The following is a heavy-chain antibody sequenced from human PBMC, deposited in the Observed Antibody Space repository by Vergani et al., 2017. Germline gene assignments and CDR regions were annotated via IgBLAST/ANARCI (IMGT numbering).Heavy chain of an antibody. V-gene: IGHV4-34*11. CDR2: IYYSGST. D-gene: IGHD6-6*01. CDR1: GGSFSGYY. CDR3: AGSQYSSYSFDY. J-gene: IGHJ4*02. Sequence: QVQLQQWGAGLLKPSETLSLTCAVYGGSFSGYYWSWIRQPPGKGLEWIGYIYYSGSTNYNPSLKSRVTISVDTSRNQFSLKLSSVTAADTAVYYCAGSQYSSYSFDYWGQGTLVTVSS.